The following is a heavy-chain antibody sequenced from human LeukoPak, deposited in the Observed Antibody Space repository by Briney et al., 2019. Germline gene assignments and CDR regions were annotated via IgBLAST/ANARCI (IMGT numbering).Heavy chain of an antibody. CDR1: GGSFSGYY. V-gene: IGHV4-34*01. D-gene: IGHD5-18*01. Sequence: SETLSLTCAVYGGSFSGYYWSWIRQPPGKGLEWIGEINHSGSTNYNPSLKSRVTISVDTSKNQFSLKLSSVTAADTAVYYCARPVDTVPDAFDIWGQGTMVTVSS. CDR2: INHSGST. CDR3: ARPVDTVPDAFDI. J-gene: IGHJ3*02.